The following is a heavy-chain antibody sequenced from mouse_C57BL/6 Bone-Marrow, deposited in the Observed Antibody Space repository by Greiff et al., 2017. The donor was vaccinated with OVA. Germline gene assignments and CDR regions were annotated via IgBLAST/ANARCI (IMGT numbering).Heavy chain of an antibody. J-gene: IGHJ4*01. CDR1: GYTFTDYN. CDR3: ARRIYDGNYENAMDY. Sequence: VQLQQSGPELVKPGASVKMSCKASGYTFTDYNMHWVKQSHGKSLEWIGYINPNYGGTSYNQKFKGKATLPVYTSSSTAYMELRSLTSEDSAVYYCARRIYDGNYENAMDYWGQGTSVTVSS. D-gene: IGHD2-1*01. V-gene: IGHV1-22*01. CDR2: INPNYGGT.